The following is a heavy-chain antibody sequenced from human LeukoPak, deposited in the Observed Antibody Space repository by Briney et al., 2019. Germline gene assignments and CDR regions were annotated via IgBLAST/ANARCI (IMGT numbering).Heavy chain of an antibody. D-gene: IGHD1-26*01. CDR1: GFTFSSYW. CDR3: AKEDGWDLIDN. Sequence: GGSLRLSCAASGFTFSSYWMSWVRQAPGKGLEWVANIKQDGSEKYYVDSVKGRFTISRDNTKNSLHLQMNSLRAEDTAVYYCAKEDGWDLIDNWGQGTLVTVSS. CDR2: IKQDGSEK. J-gene: IGHJ4*02. V-gene: IGHV3-7*01.